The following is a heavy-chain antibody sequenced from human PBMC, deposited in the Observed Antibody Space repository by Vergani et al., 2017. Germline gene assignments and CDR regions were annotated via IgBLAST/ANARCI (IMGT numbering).Heavy chain of an antibody. D-gene: IGHD6-13*01. J-gene: IGHJ2*01. V-gene: IGHV3-9*01. CDR2: INWNSDSI. Sequence: EVQLVESGGGLVQPGRSLRLSCAASGFTFDDYAMHWVRQAPGKGLEWVSGINWNSDSIAYADSVKGRFNISRDNAKNSLYLQMNSLRAEVTALYYCVEDIEASGNYWYFDLWGHGTLVTVSS. CDR3: VEDIEASGNYWYFDL. CDR1: GFTFDDYA.